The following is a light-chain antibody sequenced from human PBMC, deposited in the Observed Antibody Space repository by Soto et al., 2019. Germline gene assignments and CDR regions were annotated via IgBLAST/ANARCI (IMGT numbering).Light chain of an antibody. CDR3: QQYTSYPWT. V-gene: IGKV1-17*01. Sequence: IQMTQSPSSLSASVGDRVTITCRASQGIRNDLGWYQQKAGKAPRLLIYEASRLESGVPSRISGSGSGTEFTLTISSLQPDDFATYYCQQYTSYPWTFGQGTKVDI. CDR1: QGIRND. J-gene: IGKJ1*01. CDR2: EAS.